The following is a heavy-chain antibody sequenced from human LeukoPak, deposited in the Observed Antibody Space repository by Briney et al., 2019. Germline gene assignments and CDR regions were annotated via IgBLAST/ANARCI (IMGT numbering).Heavy chain of an antibody. CDR2: IIPIFGTA. V-gene: IGHV1-69*13. CDR3: GAGILGYCSSTSCYYYYYYMDV. CDR1: GGTFSSYA. D-gene: IGHD2-2*01. J-gene: IGHJ6*03. Sequence: SVKVSCKASGGTFSSYAISWVRQAPGQGLEWMGGIIPIFGTANYAQKFQGRVTITADESTSTAYMELSSLRSEDTAVYYCGAGILGYCSSTSCYYYYYYMDVWGKGTTVTVSS.